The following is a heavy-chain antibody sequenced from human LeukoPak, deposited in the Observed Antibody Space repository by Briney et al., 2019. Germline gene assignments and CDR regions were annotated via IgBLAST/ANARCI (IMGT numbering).Heavy chain of an antibody. D-gene: IGHD7-27*01. CDR3: VKDRWSTGDKGYFDY. J-gene: IGHJ4*02. CDR2: TSATGGST. CDR1: GFTFSTYA. Sequence: GGSLRLSCAASGFTFSTYAMNWVRQAPGKGLEWVSATSATGGSTYYADSVKGRFSISRDNSKNTLYLQMNSLRTEDTAIYYCVKDRWSTGDKGYFDYWGQGTLVTVSS. V-gene: IGHV3-23*01.